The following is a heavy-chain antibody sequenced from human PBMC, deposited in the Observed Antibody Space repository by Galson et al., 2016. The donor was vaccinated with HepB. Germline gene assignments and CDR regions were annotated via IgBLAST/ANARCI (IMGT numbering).Heavy chain of an antibody. CDR1: GFTVSSNH. CDR2: IYSGGNT. CDR3: ARDQKKQLLVTDAFDI. J-gene: IGHJ3*02. V-gene: IGHV3-53*01. D-gene: IGHD6-19*01. Sequence: SLRLSCAASGFTVSSNHMSWVRQAPGKGLEWVSVIYSGGNTYYADSVKGRFTISRDNSKNTLYLQMNSLRAEDTAVYYCARDQKKQLLVTDAFDIWGQGTMVTVSS.